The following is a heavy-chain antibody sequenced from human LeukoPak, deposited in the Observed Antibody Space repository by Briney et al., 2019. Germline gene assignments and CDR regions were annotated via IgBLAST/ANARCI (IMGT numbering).Heavy chain of an antibody. J-gene: IGHJ6*02. D-gene: IGHD5-18*01. CDR3: ARDGDTYGYYYYGLDV. CDR1: CYTFTRHY. CDR2: VNPNSGGT. Sequence: ASVEVSFHASCYTFTRHYIHWVRPAPGQGGEGGGGVNPNSGGTKYAQTFKGRVTMTRDTSISTAYMELSSLRSDDTAVYYCARDGDTYGYYYYGLDVWGQGTTVTVSS. V-gene: IGHV1-2*02.